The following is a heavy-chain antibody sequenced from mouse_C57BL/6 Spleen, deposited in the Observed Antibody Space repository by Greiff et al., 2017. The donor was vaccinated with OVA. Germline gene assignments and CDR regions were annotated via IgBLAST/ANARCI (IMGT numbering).Heavy chain of an antibody. J-gene: IGHJ2*01. V-gene: IGHV1-15*01. CDR2: IDPETGGT. D-gene: IGHD1-1*01. CDR3: TRWLYYYGSSYRYFDY. Sequence: QVHVKQSGAELVRPGASVTLSCKASGYTFTDYEMHWVKQTPVHGLEWIGAIDPETGGTAYNQKFKGKAILTADKSSSTAYMELRSLTSEDSAVYYCTRWLYYYGSSYRYFDYWGQGTTLTVSS. CDR1: GYTFTDYE.